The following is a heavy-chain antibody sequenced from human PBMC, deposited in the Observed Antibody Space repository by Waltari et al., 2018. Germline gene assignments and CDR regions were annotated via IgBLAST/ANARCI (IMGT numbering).Heavy chain of an antibody. CDR2: MSYSGAT. V-gene: IGHV4-39*01. CDR3: ATYIGASVGTAAFDV. Sequence: QLRLQDSGPGVVRPSVILSLTYRCPGVSITSNCTYWGWIRQPPGQGLEWIGTMSYSGATYSSPSLESRVTVSRDTSKNQLSLKLVSVTAADTAVYYCATYIGASVGTAAFDVWGQGTMVTVSS. D-gene: IGHD5-12*01. CDR1: GVSITSNCTY. J-gene: IGHJ3*01.